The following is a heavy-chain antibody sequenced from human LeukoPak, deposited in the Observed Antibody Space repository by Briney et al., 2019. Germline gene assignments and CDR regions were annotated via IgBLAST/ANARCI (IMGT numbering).Heavy chain of an antibody. CDR1: GYTLTELS. D-gene: IGHD2-15*01. J-gene: IGHJ4*02. CDR3: ATDRVGYCSGGGSCYSRSSALDY. Sequence: ASVKVSCKVSGYTLTELSMHWVRQAPGKGLEWMGGFDPEHGETIYAQKFQGRVTMTEDTSIDTVYMELSSLRSEDTAVYYCATDRVGYCSGGGSCYSRSSALDYWGQGTLVTVSS. V-gene: IGHV1-24*01. CDR2: FDPEHGET.